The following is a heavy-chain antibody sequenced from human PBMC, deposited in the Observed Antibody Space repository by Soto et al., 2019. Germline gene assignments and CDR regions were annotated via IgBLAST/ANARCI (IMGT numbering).Heavy chain of an antibody. CDR1: GFTFSTNS. Sequence: EVQLLESGGGLVQPGGSLRLSCAASGFTFSTNSMTWVRQAPGKGLEWVCGISGGGDSTHFADSVKRRFTISSDNSKNMVYLQMSSLTADDTAVYFCSKWDGYGDQWGQGTLVTVSS. CDR2: ISGGGDST. CDR3: SKWDGYGDQ. D-gene: IGHD5-12*01. J-gene: IGHJ5*02. V-gene: IGHV3-23*01.